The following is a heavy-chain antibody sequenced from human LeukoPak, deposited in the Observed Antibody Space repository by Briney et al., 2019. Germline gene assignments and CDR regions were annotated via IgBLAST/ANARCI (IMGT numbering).Heavy chain of an antibody. V-gene: IGHV1-2*04. CDR2: INPNSGGT. Sequence: ASVKVSCKASGYTFTGYYMHWVRQAPGQGLEWMGWINPNSGGTNYAQKFQGWVTMPRDPSISTAYMELSRLRSDDTAVYYCARGGMVRGVLGDYWGQGTLVTVSS. CDR3: ARGGMVRGVLGDY. J-gene: IGHJ4*02. D-gene: IGHD3-10*01. CDR1: GYTFTGYY.